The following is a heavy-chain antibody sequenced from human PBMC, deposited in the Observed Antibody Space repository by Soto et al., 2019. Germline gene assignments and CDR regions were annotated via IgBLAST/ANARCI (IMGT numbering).Heavy chain of an antibody. CDR2: ISSDGSKK. D-gene: IGHD2-15*01. CDR1: GFTFRRYA. J-gene: IGHJ3*02. CDR3: ARDGGYCSGGSCYSDDAFDI. Sequence: GGSLRLSCAPSGFTFRRYAMPSVRQAPGTGLVWVAVISSDGSKKYYADSVKGRFTISGDNSRNTRYLQMNSRRAEDTAVYYCARDGGYCSGGSCYSDDAFDIWGQGTMVTVSS. V-gene: IGHV3-30-3*01.